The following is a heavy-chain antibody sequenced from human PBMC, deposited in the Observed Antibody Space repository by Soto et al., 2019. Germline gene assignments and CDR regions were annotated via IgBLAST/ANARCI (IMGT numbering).Heavy chain of an antibody. J-gene: IGHJ4*02. V-gene: IGHV2-5*02. D-gene: IGHD6-13*01. CDR3: ARRYWAASGTRSSFDY. CDR2: IYWDDDK. Sequence: QITLKESGPTLVKPTQTLTLTCTFSGFSFTTDGMGVGWIRQPPGKALEWLALIYWDDDKRYSPSLKSRLTITKGACRNQVVLTLTNMHPADIATYYCARRYWAASGTRSSFDYWGQGTLVTVSS. CDR1: GFSFTTDGMG.